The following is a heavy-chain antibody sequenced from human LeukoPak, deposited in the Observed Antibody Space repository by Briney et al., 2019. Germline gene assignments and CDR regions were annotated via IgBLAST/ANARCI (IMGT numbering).Heavy chain of an antibody. CDR2: INPNSGGT. D-gene: IGHD3-10*01. Sequence: AAVKVSCKASGYTFTDCYIHWVRQAPGQGLEWMGWINPNSGGTNYAQKFQDRVTMTRDTSISTAYMELSRLRSDDTAVYYCARDRDYYGSGFSPKWFDPWGQGTLVTVSS. J-gene: IGHJ5*02. V-gene: IGHV1-2*02. CDR3: ARDRDYYGSGFSPKWFDP. CDR1: GYTFTDCY.